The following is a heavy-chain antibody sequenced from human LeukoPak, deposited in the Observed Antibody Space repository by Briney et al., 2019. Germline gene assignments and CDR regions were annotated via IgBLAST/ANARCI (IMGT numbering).Heavy chain of an antibody. D-gene: IGHD4-23*01. CDR3: ARDLYGGNSFDY. CDR1: GFTFSSYS. J-gene: IGHJ4*02. CDR2: ISSSSSYI. Sequence: GGSLRLSCAASGFTFSSYSMNWVRQAPGKGLEWVSSISSSSSYIYYADSVKGRFTISRDNAKNSLYLQMNSLRAEDTAVYYCARDLYGGNSFDYWGQGTLVTVSS. V-gene: IGHV3-21*01.